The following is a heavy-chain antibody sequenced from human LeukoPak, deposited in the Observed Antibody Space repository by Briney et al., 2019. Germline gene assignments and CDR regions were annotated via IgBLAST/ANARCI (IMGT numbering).Heavy chain of an antibody. CDR2: IIPILGIA. J-gene: IGHJ4*02. D-gene: IGHD6-13*01. Sequence: SVKVSCKASGGTFSSYAISWVRQAPGQGLEWMGRIIPILGIANYAQKFQGRVTITADKPTSTAYMELSSLRSEDTAVYYCARGLAAGMYYFDYWGQGTLVTVSS. V-gene: IGHV1-69*04. CDR1: GGTFSSYA. CDR3: ARGLAAGMYYFDY.